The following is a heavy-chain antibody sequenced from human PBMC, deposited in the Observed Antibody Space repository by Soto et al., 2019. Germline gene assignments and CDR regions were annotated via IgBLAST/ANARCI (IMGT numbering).Heavy chain of an antibody. CDR3: VRDVGP. CDR1: GSSVRSKY. J-gene: IGHJ5*02. Sequence: GGSLRLSCAASGSSVRSKYINWVRQAPGKGLEWLSTIYTGGTPYYADSVRGRFTISRDNSRNTVFLQMNSLGAEDTAIYYCVRDVGPWGQGTLVTVSS. V-gene: IGHV3-53*01. CDR2: IYTGGTP.